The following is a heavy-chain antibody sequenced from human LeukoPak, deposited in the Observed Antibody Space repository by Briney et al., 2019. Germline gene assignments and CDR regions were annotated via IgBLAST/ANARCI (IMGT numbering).Heavy chain of an antibody. V-gene: IGHV1-2*02. CDR1: GYTFTGYY. Sequence: ASVKVSCKASGYTFTGYYMHWVRQAPGQGLEWMGWINPNSGGTNYAQKFQGRVTMTRDTSISTAYMELSRLRSDETAVYYCARRQYYDFWSGYRYYFDYWGQGTLVTVSS. J-gene: IGHJ4*02. CDR3: ARRQYYDFWSGYRYYFDY. D-gene: IGHD3-3*01. CDR2: INPNSGGT.